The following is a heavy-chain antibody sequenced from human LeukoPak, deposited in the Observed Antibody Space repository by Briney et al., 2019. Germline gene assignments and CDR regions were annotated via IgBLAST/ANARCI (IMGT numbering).Heavy chain of an antibody. D-gene: IGHD1-26*01. V-gene: IGHV4-39*01. Sequence: PSETLSLTCTVSGASVSGSAYYWGWIRQPPGKGLEWIGNIYYSGSTYYNESLESRVTISIDTSKNQFSLKLNSVTAADPAMYYCAKSGGYGLIDYWGQGTLVAVSS. CDR2: IYYSGST. CDR1: GASVSGSAYY. J-gene: IGHJ4*02. CDR3: AKSGGYGLIDY.